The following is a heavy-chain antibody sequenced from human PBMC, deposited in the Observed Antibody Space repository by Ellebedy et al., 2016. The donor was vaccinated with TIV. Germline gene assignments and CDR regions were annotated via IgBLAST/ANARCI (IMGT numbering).Heavy chain of an antibody. D-gene: IGHD3-16*02. CDR2: INHSGST. CDR1: GGSFSGYY. V-gene: IGHV4-34*01. J-gene: IGHJ4*02. CDR3: ARGSYDYVWGSYRWDYFDY. Sequence: SETLSLXCAVYGGSFSGYYWSWIRQPPGKGLEWIGEINHSGSTNYNPSLKSRVTISVDTSKNQFSLKLSSVTAADTAVYYCARGSYDYVWGSYRWDYFDYWGQGTLVTVSS.